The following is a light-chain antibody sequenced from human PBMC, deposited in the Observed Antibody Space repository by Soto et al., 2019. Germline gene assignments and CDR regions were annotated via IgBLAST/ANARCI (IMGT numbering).Light chain of an antibody. Sequence: DIQMTQSPSTLSASVGDRVTITCRASQSINNWLAWYQQKPGKAPKLLIYEASSLLSGVPSRFSGSGSGTESTLTISSLQPDDFADYYYQQYDSDSSTFGQGTKLDI. CDR1: QSINNW. CDR2: EAS. J-gene: IGKJ2*01. V-gene: IGKV1-5*03. CDR3: QQYDSDSST.